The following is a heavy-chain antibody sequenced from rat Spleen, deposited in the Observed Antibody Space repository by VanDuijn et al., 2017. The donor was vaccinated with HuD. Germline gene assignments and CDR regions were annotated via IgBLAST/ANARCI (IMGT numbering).Heavy chain of an antibody. J-gene: IGHJ2*01. CDR1: GFTFSDYY. Sequence: EVQLVESGGGLVQPGRSMKLSCAASGFTFSDYYMAWVRQAPKKGLEWVASISYEGSSTYYGDSVKGRFNFSRDNAKSTLYLQMDSLRSEDTATYYCARRHYGYTDYFDYWGQGVMVTVSS. V-gene: IGHV5-22*01. CDR2: ISYEGSST. D-gene: IGHD1-9*01. CDR3: ARRHYGYTDYFDY.